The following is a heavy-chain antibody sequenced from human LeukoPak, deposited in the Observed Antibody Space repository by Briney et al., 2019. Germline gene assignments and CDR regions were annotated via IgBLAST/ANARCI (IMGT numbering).Heavy chain of an antibody. J-gene: IGHJ4*02. V-gene: IGHV3-33*01. CDR1: GFIFSSYG. CDR3: ATERGGGSYVFDS. CDR2: IWYDGSNK. D-gene: IGHD3-16*01. Sequence: GGSLRLSCAASGFIFSSYGMHWVRQAPGKGLEWVAVIWYDGSNKYYADSVKGRFTISRDNSENRLYLQMNSLRAEDTAVYYCATERGGGSYVFDSWGQGTLVTVSS.